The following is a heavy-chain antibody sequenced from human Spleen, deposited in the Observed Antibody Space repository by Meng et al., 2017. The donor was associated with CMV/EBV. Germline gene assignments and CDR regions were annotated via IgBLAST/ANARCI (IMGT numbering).Heavy chain of an antibody. V-gene: IGHV1-2*02. D-gene: IGHD2-2*01. CDR1: GGTFSSYA. CDR3: ARSDIVVVPDPFDY. Sequence: ASVKVSCKASGGTFSSYAFSWVRQAPGQGLEWMGWINPNSGGTNYAQKFQGRVTMTRDTSISTAYMELSRLRSDDTAVYYCARSDIVVVPDPFDYWGQGTLVTVSS. J-gene: IGHJ4*02. CDR2: INPNSGGT.